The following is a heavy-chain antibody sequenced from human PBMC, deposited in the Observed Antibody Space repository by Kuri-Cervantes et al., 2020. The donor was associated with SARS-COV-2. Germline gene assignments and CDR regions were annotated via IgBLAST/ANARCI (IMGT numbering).Heavy chain of an antibody. CDR2: ISAYNGDT. D-gene: IGHD6-19*01. CDR3: ARDPGYSSGWSANYYYYYGMDV. Sequence: ASVKVSCKASGGTFSSYAISWVRQAPGQGLEWMGWISAYNGDTNYAQKLQGRVTMTTDTSTSTAYMELRSLRSDDTAVYYCARDPGYSSGWSANYYYYYGMDVWGQGTTVTVSS. CDR1: GGTFSSYA. V-gene: IGHV1-18*01. J-gene: IGHJ6*02.